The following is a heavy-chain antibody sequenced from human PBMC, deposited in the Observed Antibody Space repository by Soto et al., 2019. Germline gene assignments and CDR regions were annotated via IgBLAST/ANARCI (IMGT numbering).Heavy chain of an antibody. D-gene: IGHD1-1*01. J-gene: IGHJ5*02. V-gene: IGHV4-59*13. Sequence: QVQLQESGPGLVKPSETLPLTCTVSGGSISSYYWSWIRQPPGKGLEWIGYVSYTGSTYYNPSLQRRVTISLGTSMNRFSLKVASVTAADTAVYYCARLSVDLNDYWSLDPWGQGTLVTVSS. CDR1: GGSISSYY. CDR2: VSYTGST. CDR3: ARLSVDLNDYWSLDP.